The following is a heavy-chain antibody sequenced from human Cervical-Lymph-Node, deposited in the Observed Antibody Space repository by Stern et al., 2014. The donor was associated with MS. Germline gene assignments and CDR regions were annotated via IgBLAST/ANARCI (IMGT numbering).Heavy chain of an antibody. CDR1: GGTFSSYA. CDR2: IIPILDIA. CDR3: ARDHAQSGDGYNYDAFDV. V-gene: IGHV1-69*09. D-gene: IGHD5-24*01. J-gene: IGHJ3*01. Sequence: VQLVESGAEVKKPGSSVKVSCKASGGTFSSYAFSWVRQAPGQGLERMGRIIPILDIADFAQKFQGRLTISADRSTSTVYMALSSLRSEDTAVYYCARDHAQSGDGYNYDAFDVWGQGTMVSVSS.